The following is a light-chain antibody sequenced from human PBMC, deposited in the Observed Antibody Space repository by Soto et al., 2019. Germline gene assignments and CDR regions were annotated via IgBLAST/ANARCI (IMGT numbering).Light chain of an antibody. CDR3: AAWDASLSGWV. CDR2: RIN. J-gene: IGLJ3*02. CDR1: SSNIGNDN. V-gene: IGLV1-47*01. Sequence: QSVLTQPPSASGTPGQRVSISCSGSSSNIGNDNVYWYQQLPGTAPKLLIYRINQRPSGVPDRFSGSKSGTSVSLAISGLRSEDEADYYCAAWDASLSGWVFGGGTQLTVL.